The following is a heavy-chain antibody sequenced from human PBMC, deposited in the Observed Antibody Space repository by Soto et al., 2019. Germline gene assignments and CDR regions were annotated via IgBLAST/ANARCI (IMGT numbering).Heavy chain of an antibody. V-gene: IGHV1-46*01. CDR3: TRGAAFWDGGTCQDGMDV. CDR1: GYTFTRYY. D-gene: IGHD2-15*01. Sequence: QVQLVQSGAEVKKPGASVKISCKASGYTFTRYYMYWVRQAPGQGLEWMGIITPSDGGTTFAQKFQDSVTLSRDTSTSTVYMELKSLSSEDPDVYYCTRGAAFWDGGTCQDGMDVWGQGTTVTVS. J-gene: IGHJ6*02. CDR2: ITPSDGGT.